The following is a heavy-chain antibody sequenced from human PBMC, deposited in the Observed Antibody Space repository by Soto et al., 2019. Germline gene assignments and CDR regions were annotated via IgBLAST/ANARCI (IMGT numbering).Heavy chain of an antibody. Sequence: SETLSLTCTVSGGSISSSSYYWGWIRQHPGKGLYFIVSIYYIGSTYYNPSLKSRVTISVDTSKNQFSLKLSSVTAADTAVYYCARDMKGQWLVTYYYGMDVWGKGTTVTVSS. CDR1: GGSISSSSYY. J-gene: IGHJ6*04. D-gene: IGHD6-19*01. V-gene: IGHV4-39*02. CDR3: ARDMKGQWLVTYYYGMDV. CDR2: IYYIGST.